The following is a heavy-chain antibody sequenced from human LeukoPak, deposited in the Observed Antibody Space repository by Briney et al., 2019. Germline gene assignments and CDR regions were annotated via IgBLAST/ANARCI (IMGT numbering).Heavy chain of an antibody. CDR2: LSGDGRAI. J-gene: IGHJ5*02. D-gene: IGHD6-19*01. CDR3: ATSLSGWSGPSVHH. Sequence: GGSLRLSCAASGFAFSSYEMNWVRQAPGKGLEWVSFLSGDGRAIHYAESVKGRFTISTDSTKNSLYLQMNSLRPEDTAVYYCATSLSGWSGPSVHHWGQGILVTVSS. V-gene: IGHV3-48*03. CDR1: GFAFSSYE.